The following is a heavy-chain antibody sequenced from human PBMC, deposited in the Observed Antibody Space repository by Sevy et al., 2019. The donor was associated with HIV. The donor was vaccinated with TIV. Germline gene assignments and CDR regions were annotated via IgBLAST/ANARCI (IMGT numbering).Heavy chain of an antibody. CDR3: AKDVSTLFRYSGPSVY. J-gene: IGHJ4*02. CDR1: GFTFSSYG. V-gene: IGHV3-30*02. Sequence: GGSLRLSCAASGFTFSSYGMHWVRQAPGKGLQWVAFIRYDGSNKYYADSVQGRFTISRDNSKNTLYLQMNSLRAEDTAVYYCAKDVSTLFRYSGPSVYWGQGTLVTVSS. D-gene: IGHD2-21*01. CDR2: IRYDGSNK.